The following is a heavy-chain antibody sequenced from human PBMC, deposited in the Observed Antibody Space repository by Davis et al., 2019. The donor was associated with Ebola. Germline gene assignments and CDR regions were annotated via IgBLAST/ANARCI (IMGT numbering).Heavy chain of an antibody. CDR1: GGSFSGYY. CDR2: INHSGST. CDR3: ARALPYYGSGSYHWFDP. Sequence: PSETLSLTCAVYGGSFSGYYWSWIRQPPGKGLEWIGEINHSGSTNYNPSLKSRVTISVDTSKNQFSLKLSSVTAADTAVYYCARALPYYGSGSYHWFDPWGQGTLVTVSS. D-gene: IGHD3-10*01. J-gene: IGHJ5*02. V-gene: IGHV4-34*01.